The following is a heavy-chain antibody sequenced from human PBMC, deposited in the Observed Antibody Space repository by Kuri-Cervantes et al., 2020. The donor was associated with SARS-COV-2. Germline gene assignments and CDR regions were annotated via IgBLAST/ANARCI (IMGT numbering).Heavy chain of an antibody. CDR1: GYTFTSYA. J-gene: IGHJ4*01. CDR2: INPSDDGT. CDR3: ATGSERYCTSAACYTPRLDY. V-gene: IGHV1-46*01. D-gene: IGHD2-2*02. Sequence: ASVKVSCKASGYTFTSYALHWVRQAPGQRLEWMGLINPSDDGTNYAEKFQDRVTMASDVSTATVYMEVTRLRSEDTALYYCATGSERYCTSAACYTPRLDYWGHGALVTVSS.